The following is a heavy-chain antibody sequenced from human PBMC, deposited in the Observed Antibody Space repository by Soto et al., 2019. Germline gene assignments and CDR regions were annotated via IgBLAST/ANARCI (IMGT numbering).Heavy chain of an antibody. D-gene: IGHD3-16*02. CDR2: ISGSGGST. CDR3: AKAYIMITFGGVIVMKYFDY. V-gene: IGHV3-23*01. CDR1: GFTFSSYA. J-gene: IGHJ4*02. Sequence: PGGSLRLSCAASGFTFSSYAMSWVRQAPGKGLEWVSVISGSGGSTYYADSVKGRFTISRDNSKNTLYLQMNSLRAEDTAVYYCAKAYIMITFGGVIVMKYFDYWGQGTLVTVSS.